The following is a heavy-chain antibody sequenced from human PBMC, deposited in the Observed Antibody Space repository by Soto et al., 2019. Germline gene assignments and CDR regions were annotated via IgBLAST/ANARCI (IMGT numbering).Heavy chain of an antibody. D-gene: IGHD2-2*01. CDR3: ARHKVGGVVVQAAIYGMDV. V-gene: IGHV5-51*01. J-gene: IGHJ6*02. CDR1: GYSFTSYW. Sequence: PGESLKISCKGSGYSFTSYWIGWVRQMPGKGLEWMGIIYPGDSDTRYSPSFQGQVTISADKSISTAYLQWSSLKASDTAMYYCARHKVGGVVVQAAIYGMDVWGQGTTVTVSS. CDR2: IYPGDSDT.